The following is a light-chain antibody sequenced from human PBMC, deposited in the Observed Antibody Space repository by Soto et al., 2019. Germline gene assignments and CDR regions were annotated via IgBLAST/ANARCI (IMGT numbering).Light chain of an antibody. Sequence: QTVVTQEPSFSVSPGRTVTLTCGLSSGSVSTSYYPSWYQQTPGQAPRTLIYSTNTRSSGVPDRFSGSILGNKAALTITGAPADDESDYYCVLYMGSGISVFGGGTHLTVL. CDR2: STN. J-gene: IGLJ2*01. V-gene: IGLV8-61*01. CDR1: SGSVSTSYY. CDR3: VLYMGSGISV.